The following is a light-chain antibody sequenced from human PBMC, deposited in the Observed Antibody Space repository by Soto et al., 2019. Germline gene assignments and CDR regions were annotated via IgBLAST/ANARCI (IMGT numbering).Light chain of an antibody. J-gene: IGKJ5*01. CDR2: AAS. Sequence: DIQVSQSPSSVSASVGDRVTITWRASQDIVAYLAWYQHNPGRAPELLIRAASTLQSGVPSRFSGSGSGTDFTLTINSLQPEDCATYYCQEASSFPITFGQGTRLEI. V-gene: IGKV1D-12*01. CDR3: QEASSFPIT. CDR1: QDIVAY.